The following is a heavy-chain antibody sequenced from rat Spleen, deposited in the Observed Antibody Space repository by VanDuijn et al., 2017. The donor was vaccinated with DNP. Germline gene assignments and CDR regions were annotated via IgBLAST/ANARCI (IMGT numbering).Heavy chain of an antibody. D-gene: IGHD4-2*01. J-gene: IGHJ3*01. CDR2: ISYSGIT. CDR1: GYSITSNY. Sequence: EVQLQESGSGLVKPSQSLSLTCSVTGYSITSNYWGWIRKFPGNKMEWTGYISYSGITSYNPSLKSRISITRDTSKNQFFLQLNSVTTEDTATYYCATGGAGIWFAYWGQGTLVTVSS. CDR3: ATGGAGIWFAY. V-gene: IGHV3-1*01.